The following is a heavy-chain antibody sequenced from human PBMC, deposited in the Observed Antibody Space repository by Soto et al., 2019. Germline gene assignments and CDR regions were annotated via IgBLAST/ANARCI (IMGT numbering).Heavy chain of an antibody. CDR3: AKDRRPSSSWYSFDY. D-gene: IGHD6-13*01. Sequence: GGSLRLSCAASGFTFDDYAMHWVRQAPGKGLEWVSGISWNSGSIGYADSVKGRFTISRDNAKNSLYLQMNSLRAEDTALYYCAKDRRPSSSWYSFDYWGQGTLVTVSS. V-gene: IGHV3-9*01. J-gene: IGHJ4*02. CDR1: GFTFDDYA. CDR2: ISWNSGSI.